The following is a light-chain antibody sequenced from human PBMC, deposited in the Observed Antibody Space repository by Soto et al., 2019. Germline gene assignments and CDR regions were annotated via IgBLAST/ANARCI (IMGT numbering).Light chain of an antibody. J-gene: IGKJ1*01. CDR2: DAS. CDR1: QSVGTR. Sequence: EIPLAQSPDTLSLSPGERATVSSRSAQSVGTRLAWYQQRPGQAPRLLIYDASSRATGIPARFSGSGSGTDFTLTITRLEPEDFAVYYCQQYGGSVPWTFGQGTKVDIK. CDR3: QQYGGSVPWT. V-gene: IGKV3-20*01.